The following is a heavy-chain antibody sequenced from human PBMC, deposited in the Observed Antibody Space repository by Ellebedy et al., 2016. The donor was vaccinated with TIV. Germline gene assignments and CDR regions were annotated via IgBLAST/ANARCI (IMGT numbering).Heavy chain of an antibody. CDR2: INPKSGDT. D-gene: IGHD5-12*01. Sequence: AASVKVSCKASGYIFTGYYLHWVRQAPGQGLEWLGWINPKSGDTNYAQKFQGRVTMTRDTSINTAYMELGSLRSDDTAVYYCARDAAPNVHIVATVAEYWGQGPLVTVSS. CDR1: GYIFTGYY. J-gene: IGHJ4*02. V-gene: IGHV1-2*02. CDR3: ARDAAPNVHIVATVAEY.